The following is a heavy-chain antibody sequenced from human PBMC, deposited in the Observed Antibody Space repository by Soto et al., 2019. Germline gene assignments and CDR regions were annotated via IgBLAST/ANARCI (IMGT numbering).Heavy chain of an antibody. CDR1: EFTFSGRS. CDR2: IDKVGTDS. J-gene: IGHJ6*03. Sequence: EVQLVESGGGLVQPGGSRRLSCAASEFTFSGRSAHWVRQAPGKGLVWVSGIDKVGTDSTYADSVKGRFTSSRDNAKNTVYLQMNSLRVEDTGVYYCARGLFGPDVWGKGTRVTVSS. D-gene: IGHD3-10*02. CDR3: ARGLFGPDV. V-gene: IGHV3-74*01.